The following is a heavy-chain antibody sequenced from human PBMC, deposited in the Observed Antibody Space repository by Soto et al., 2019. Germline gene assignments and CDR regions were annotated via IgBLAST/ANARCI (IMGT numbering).Heavy chain of an antibody. J-gene: IGHJ4*02. V-gene: IGHV1-18*01. Sequence: QVQLVQSGAEVKKPGASVKVSCKASGYTFTSYGISWVRQAPGQGLEWMGWISAYNGNTNYAQKLQGRVTMTTDTSTSTAYMELRSLRSDDTAVYYRARCWSPQVPAATYYFDYWGQGTLVTVSS. D-gene: IGHD2-2*01. CDR2: ISAYNGNT. CDR3: ARCWSPQVPAATYYFDY. CDR1: GYTFTSYG.